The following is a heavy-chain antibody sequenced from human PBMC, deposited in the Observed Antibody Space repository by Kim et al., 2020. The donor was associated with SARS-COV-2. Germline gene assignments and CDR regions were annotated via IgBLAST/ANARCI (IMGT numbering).Heavy chain of an antibody. CDR1: GYSFTSYW. CDR3: ARHARSYIVGATTPAHGMDV. Sequence: GESLKISCKGSGYSFTSYWIGWVRQMPGKGLEWMGIIYPGDSDTRYSPSFQGQVTISADKSISTAYLQWSSLKASDTAMYYCARHARSYIVGATTPAHGMDVCGQGTTVTVSS. D-gene: IGHD1-26*01. CDR2: IYPGDSDT. J-gene: IGHJ6*02. V-gene: IGHV5-51*01.